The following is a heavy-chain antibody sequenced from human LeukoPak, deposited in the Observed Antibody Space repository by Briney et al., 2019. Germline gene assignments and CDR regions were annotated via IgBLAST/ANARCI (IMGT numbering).Heavy chain of an antibody. Sequence: GGSLRLSCAVSGFTFSRFSMTWVRQAPGKGLEWVSSISSSSSYIYYRDSVKGRFTIFRDNAKNSLYLQMHSLRAEDTAVYYCALVGATSWAPFDYWGQGTLVTVSS. V-gene: IGHV3-21*01. J-gene: IGHJ4*02. CDR3: ALVGATSWAPFDY. CDR2: ISSSSSYI. CDR1: GFTFSRFS. D-gene: IGHD1-26*01.